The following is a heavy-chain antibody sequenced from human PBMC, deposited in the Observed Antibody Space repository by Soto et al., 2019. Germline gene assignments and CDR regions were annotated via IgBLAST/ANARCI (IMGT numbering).Heavy chain of an antibody. D-gene: IGHD2-15*01. CDR1: GYTFTSYA. Sequence: QVHLVQSGAEVKKPGASVKVSCKASGYTFTSYAMHWVRQAPGQRLEWMGWINAGNGNTKYSQKFQGRVTITRDTSASTAYMELSSLRSEDTAVYYCARADIVVVVTPNFDYWGQGTLVTVSS. CDR3: ARADIVVVVTPNFDY. J-gene: IGHJ4*02. CDR2: INAGNGNT. V-gene: IGHV1-3*01.